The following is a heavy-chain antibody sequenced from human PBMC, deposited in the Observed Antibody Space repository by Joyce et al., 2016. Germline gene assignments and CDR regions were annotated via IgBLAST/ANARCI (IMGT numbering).Heavy chain of an antibody. CDR1: GGTRSGYA. CDR3: VRVRQSGNINDY. CDR2: ITPIFATA. Sequence: QMQLVQSGAEVKKPGSSVKVSCRAVGGTRSGYAISWVRQAPGQGLEWMGGITPIFATAKYAQKFQTRLTITANKSTNTDYMELSSLRSEDTAIYYCVRVRQSGNINDYWGQGTQVTVSS. J-gene: IGHJ4*02. V-gene: IGHV1-69*06.